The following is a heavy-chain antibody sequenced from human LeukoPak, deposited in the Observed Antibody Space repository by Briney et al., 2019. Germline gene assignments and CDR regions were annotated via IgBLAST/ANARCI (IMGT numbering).Heavy chain of an antibody. J-gene: IGHJ3*02. CDR3: ARSYRYYYDSSGYYYSDAFDI. CDR2: INWNGGST. D-gene: IGHD3-22*01. CDR1: GFTFSSYW. Sequence: GGSLRLSCAASGFTFSSYWMSWVRQAPGKGLEWVSGINWNGGSTGYADSVKGRFTISRDNAKNSLYLQMNSLRAEDTALYHCARSYRYYYDSSGYYYSDAFDIWGQGTMVTVSS. V-gene: IGHV3-20*01.